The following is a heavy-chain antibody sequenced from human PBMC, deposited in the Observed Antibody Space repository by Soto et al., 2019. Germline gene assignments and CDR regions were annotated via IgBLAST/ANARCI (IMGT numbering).Heavy chain of an antibody. D-gene: IGHD3-22*01. Sequence: GESLKISCKGSGYSFTSYWIGWVRQMPGKGLEWMGIIYPGDSDTRYSPSFQGQVTISADKSISTAYLQWSSLKASDTAMYYCARPRYYYDSSGADDAFVIWGQGTMVTVPS. CDR3: ARPRYYYDSSGADDAFVI. CDR2: IYPGDSDT. J-gene: IGHJ3*02. V-gene: IGHV5-51*01. CDR1: GYSFTSYW.